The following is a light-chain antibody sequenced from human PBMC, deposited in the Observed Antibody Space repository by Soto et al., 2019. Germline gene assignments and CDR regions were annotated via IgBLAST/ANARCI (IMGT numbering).Light chain of an antibody. CDR1: QRVASD. Sequence: EIVLTQSPGTLSFSPGERATLSCRASQRVASDLAWYLQKPGQPPRLLIYDASIRATGIPDRISGSGSERDFTLTISRLEPEDAAVYYCQQYLNSPRTFGQGTKVDIK. J-gene: IGKJ1*01. CDR3: QQYLNSPRT. V-gene: IGKV3-20*01. CDR2: DAS.